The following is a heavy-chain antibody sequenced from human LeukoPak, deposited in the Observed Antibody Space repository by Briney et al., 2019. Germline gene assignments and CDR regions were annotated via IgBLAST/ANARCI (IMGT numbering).Heavy chain of an antibody. CDR3: AREQSYGEVNWFDP. Sequence: GGSLRLSCAASGFTFSSYAMSWVRQAPGKGLEWVSAISGSGGSTYYADSVKGRFTISRDNSKNTLYLQMNSLRVEDTAVYYCAREQSYGEVNWFDPWGQGTLVIVSS. J-gene: IGHJ5*02. CDR1: GFTFSSYA. D-gene: IGHD1-26*01. V-gene: IGHV3-23*01. CDR2: ISGSGGST.